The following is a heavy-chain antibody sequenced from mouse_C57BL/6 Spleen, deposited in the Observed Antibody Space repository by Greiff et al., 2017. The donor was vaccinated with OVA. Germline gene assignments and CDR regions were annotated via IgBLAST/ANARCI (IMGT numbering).Heavy chain of an antibody. V-gene: IGHV1-18*01. CDR3: ARRRGARDY. Sequence: DVKLQESGPELVKPGASVKIPCKASGYTFTDYNMDWVKQSHGKSLEWIGDINPNNGGTIYNQKFKGKATLTVDKSSSTAYMELRSLTSEDTAVYYCARRRGARDYWGQGTSVTVSS. CDR1: GYTFTDYN. CDR2: INPNNGGT. J-gene: IGHJ4*01.